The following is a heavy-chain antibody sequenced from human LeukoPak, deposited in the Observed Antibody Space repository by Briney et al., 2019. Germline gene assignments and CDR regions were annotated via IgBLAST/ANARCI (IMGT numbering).Heavy chain of an antibody. CDR2: IYYSGST. V-gene: IGHV4-59*01. CDR3: ARDAVVPAALTTDDAFDI. D-gene: IGHD2-2*01. Sequence: SETLSLTCTVSGGSTTSYYWSWIRQPPGKGLEWIGYIYYSGSTNYNPSLKSRVTISVDASKNQFSLKLSSVTAADTAVYYCARDAVVPAALTTDDAFDIWGQGTMVTVSS. J-gene: IGHJ3*02. CDR1: GGSTTSYY.